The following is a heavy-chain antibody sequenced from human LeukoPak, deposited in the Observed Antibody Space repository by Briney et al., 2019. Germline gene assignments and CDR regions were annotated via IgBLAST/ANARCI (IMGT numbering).Heavy chain of an antibody. CDR1: GFTFSSYW. CDR3: ATRIAAAGQAFDY. J-gene: IGHJ4*02. D-gene: IGHD6-13*01. V-gene: IGHV3-74*01. Sequence: PGGSLRLSCAASGFTFSSYWMHWVRQAPGKGLVWVSRINSDGSSTSYADSVKGRFTISRDNAKNTLYLQMNSLRAEDTAVYYCATRIAAAGQAFDYWGQGTLVTVSS. CDR2: INSDGSST.